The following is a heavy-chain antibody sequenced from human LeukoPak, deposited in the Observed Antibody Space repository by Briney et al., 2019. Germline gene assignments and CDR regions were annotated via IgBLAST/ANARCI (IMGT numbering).Heavy chain of an antibody. Sequence: GSLRLSCAASGFSFSVYAMSWVRQAPGKGLAWVSYMSGSGGTTYYADSVKGRFTVSRDNSKNTLYLQMNSLRAEDTAVYYCAKVMVTTAKSFDYWGQGTLVTVSS. V-gene: IGHV3-23*01. CDR1: GFSFSVYA. CDR3: AKVMVTTAKSFDY. CDR2: MSGSGGTT. J-gene: IGHJ4*02. D-gene: IGHD4-17*01.